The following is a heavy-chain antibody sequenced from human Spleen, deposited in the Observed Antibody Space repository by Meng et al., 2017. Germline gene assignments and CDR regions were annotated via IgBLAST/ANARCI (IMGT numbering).Heavy chain of an antibody. Sequence: GSLRLSCTVSGGSISSYYWSWIRQPAGKGLEWIGRIYTSGSTNYNPSLKSRVTMSVDTSKNQFSLKLSSVTAADTAVYYCARRSGSYKSGYDYWGQGTLVTGAS. CDR1: GGSISSYY. CDR2: IYTSGST. J-gene: IGHJ4*02. D-gene: IGHD1-26*01. V-gene: IGHV4-4*07. CDR3: ARRSGSYKSGYDY.